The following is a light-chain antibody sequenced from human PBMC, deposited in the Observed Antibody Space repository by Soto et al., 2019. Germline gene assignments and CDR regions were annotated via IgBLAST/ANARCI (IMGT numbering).Light chain of an antibody. J-gene: IGKJ4*01. CDR3: QQCKDWPLT. V-gene: IGKV3D-20*02. Sequence: EIVLTQSPGTLSLSPGERATLSCRASQSVSSSYLAWYQQKPGQAPRLLIYGASSRATGIPDRFSGSGSGTDFTLTISRLEPEDFAVYYCQQCKDWPLTFGGGTKVDIK. CDR1: QSVSSSY. CDR2: GAS.